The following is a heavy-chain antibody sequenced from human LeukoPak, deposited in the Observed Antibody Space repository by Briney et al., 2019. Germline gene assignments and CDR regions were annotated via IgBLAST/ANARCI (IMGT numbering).Heavy chain of an antibody. D-gene: IGHD6-19*01. CDR1: GYTFTSYY. CDR3: ARAGAGYSSGQKN. V-gene: IGHV1-46*01. J-gene: IGHJ4*02. CDR2: INPSGGST. Sequence: ASVKVSCKASGYTFTSYYMHWVRQAPGQGLEWMGIINPSGGSTSYAQKFQGRVTISVDTSKNQFSLKLSSVTAADTAVYYCARAGAGYSSGQKNWGQGTLVTVSS.